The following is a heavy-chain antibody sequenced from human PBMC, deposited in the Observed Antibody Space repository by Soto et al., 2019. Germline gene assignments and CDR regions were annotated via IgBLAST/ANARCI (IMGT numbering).Heavy chain of an antibody. V-gene: IGHV3-64D*08. CDR3: VKQERGNRIAVAGTGAFDI. CDR1: GFTFSSYA. J-gene: IGHJ3*02. D-gene: IGHD6-19*01. CDR2: ISSNGGST. Sequence: GGSLRLSCSASGFTFSSYAMHWVRQAPGKGLEYVSAISSNGGSTYYADSVKGRFTISRDNSKNTLYLQMSSLRAEDTAVYYCVKQERGNRIAVAGTGAFDIWGQGTMVTVSS.